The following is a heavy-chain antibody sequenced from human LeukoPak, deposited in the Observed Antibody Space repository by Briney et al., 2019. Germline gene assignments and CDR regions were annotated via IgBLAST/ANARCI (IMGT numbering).Heavy chain of an antibody. V-gene: IGHV4-4*02. D-gene: IGHD3-10*01. CDR2: IYHSGST. Sequence: PSETLSLTCAVSGGSISSSNWWSWVRQPPGKGLEWIGEIYHSGSTNYNPSLRSRVTISLDKSKNQVSLMLTSVTAADTAVYYCARSLSPMLRGAPYYWGQGTLVTVSS. CDR3: ARSLSPMLRGAPYY. J-gene: IGHJ4*02. CDR1: GGSISSSNW.